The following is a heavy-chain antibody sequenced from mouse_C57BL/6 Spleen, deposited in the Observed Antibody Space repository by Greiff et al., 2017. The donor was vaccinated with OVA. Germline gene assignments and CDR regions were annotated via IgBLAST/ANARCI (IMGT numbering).Heavy chain of an antibody. V-gene: IGHV2-3*01. CDR1: GFSLTSYG. D-gene: IGHD2-1*01. Sequence: VQLVESGPGLVAPSQSLSITCTVSGFSLTSYGVSWVRQPPGKGLEWLGVIWGGGGTNYHSALISRLSISKDNSKSQVFLKLNSLQTDDTDTYDSARTGEDYGNPYFDYWGQGTTLTVSS. CDR2: IWGGGGT. CDR3: ARTGEDYGNPYFDY. J-gene: IGHJ2*01.